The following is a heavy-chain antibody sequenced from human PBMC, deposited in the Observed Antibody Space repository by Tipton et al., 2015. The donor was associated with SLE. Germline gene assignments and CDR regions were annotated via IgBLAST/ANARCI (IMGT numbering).Heavy chain of an antibody. V-gene: IGHV3-21*03. CDR3: ARDKAGDWYFDL. J-gene: IGHJ2*01. CDR2: ISSSSSYI. Sequence: SLRLFCAASGFTFSSYSMHWVRQAPVKGLEWVSSISSSSSYIYYADSVKGRFTLSRDNANNSLYLQMNSLRGEDTAVYYCARDKAGDWYFDLWGRGTLVTVSS. CDR1: GFTFSSYS. D-gene: IGHD1-26*01.